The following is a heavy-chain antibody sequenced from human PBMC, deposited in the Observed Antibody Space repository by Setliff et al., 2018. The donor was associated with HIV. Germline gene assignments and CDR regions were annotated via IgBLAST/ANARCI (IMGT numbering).Heavy chain of an antibody. CDR2: IVPILGIA. CDR1: GGTFTNSA. J-gene: IGHJ4*02. CDR3: ARDVGRDGYCFDH. D-gene: IGHD5-12*01. Sequence: SVKVSCKASGGTFTNSAIGWVRQAPGQGLEWMGAIVPILGIANSAQKFQGRVTITTDESTNTAYMELSSLRSEDTAVYYCARDVGRDGYCFDHWGQGTLVTVSS. V-gene: IGHV1-69*10.